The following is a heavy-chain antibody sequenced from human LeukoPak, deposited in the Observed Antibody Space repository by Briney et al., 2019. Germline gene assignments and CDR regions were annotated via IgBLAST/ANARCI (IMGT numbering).Heavy chain of an antibody. CDR1: GGSFSGYY. V-gene: IGHV4-34*01. D-gene: IGHD3-22*01. J-gene: IGHJ4*02. Sequence: PSETLSLTCAVYGGSFSGYYWSWIRQPPGKGLEWIGEINHSGSTNYNPSLKSRVTISVDTSKNQFSLKLSSVTAADTAVYYCAGTYYYDSSGPRWGQGTLVTVSS. CDR2: INHSGST. CDR3: AGTYYYDSSGPR.